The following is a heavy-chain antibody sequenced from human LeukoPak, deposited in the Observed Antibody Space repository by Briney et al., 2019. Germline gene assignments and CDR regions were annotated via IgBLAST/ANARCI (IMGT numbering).Heavy chain of an antibody. J-gene: IGHJ5*02. CDR1: GYTFTDYY. D-gene: IGHD4/OR15-4a*01. CDR3: ARGNRQRSGLTRINWLDP. V-gene: IGHV1-2*02. CDR2: INPKGSGT. Sequence: GASVKVSCKASGYTFTDYYMHWVRQAPGQGLEWMGSINPKGSGTNYVQKFQGRVTMTSDTSISTAYMELSRLRSDDTAIYYCARGNRQRSGLTRINWLDPWGQGTLVTVSS.